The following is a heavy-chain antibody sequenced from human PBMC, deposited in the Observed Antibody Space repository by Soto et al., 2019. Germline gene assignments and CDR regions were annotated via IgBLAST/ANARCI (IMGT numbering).Heavy chain of an antibody. Sequence: SETLSLTCAVSGGYFSDYYWSWIRQPPGPGLEWIGEISHIGSSNYNPSLKSRVTISLDTSRNQFSLKLRSVSAADTAVYYCAREVSIFGVRSPSGSWGQGTLVTVS. V-gene: IGHV4-34*01. D-gene: IGHD3-3*01. CDR3: AREVSIFGVRSPSGS. J-gene: IGHJ5*02. CDR1: GGYFSDYY. CDR2: ISHIGSS.